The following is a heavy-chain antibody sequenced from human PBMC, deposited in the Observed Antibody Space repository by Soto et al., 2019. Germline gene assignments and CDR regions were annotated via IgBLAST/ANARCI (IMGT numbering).Heavy chain of an antibody. CDR3: AKDQPITGTTGEDY. J-gene: IGHJ4*02. CDR1: GFTFSSDA. V-gene: IGHV3-23*01. CDR2: ISGSGGST. Sequence: EVQLLESGGGLVQPGGSLRLSCAASGFTFSSDAMSWVRQAPGKGLEWVSAISGSGGSTYDADYVKGRLTISRDNSKNTLYLQMNSLRAEDTAVYYCAKDQPITGTTGEDYWGQGTLVTVSS. D-gene: IGHD1-20*01.